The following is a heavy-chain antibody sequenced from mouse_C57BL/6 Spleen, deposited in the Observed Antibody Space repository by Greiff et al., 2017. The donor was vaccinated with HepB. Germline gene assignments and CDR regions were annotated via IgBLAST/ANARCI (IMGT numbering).Heavy chain of an antibody. J-gene: IGHJ4*01. Sequence: QVQLQQSGPELVKPGASVKISCKASGYAFSSSWMHWVKQRPGKGLEWIGRIYPGDGDTNYNGKFKGKATLTADNSSSTAYMQLSSLTSEDSAVYFCARSARTTVGAPNAMDYWGQGTSVTVSS. V-gene: IGHV1-82*01. D-gene: IGHD1-1*01. CDR1: GYAFSSSW. CDR3: ARSARTTVGAPNAMDY. CDR2: IYPGDGDT.